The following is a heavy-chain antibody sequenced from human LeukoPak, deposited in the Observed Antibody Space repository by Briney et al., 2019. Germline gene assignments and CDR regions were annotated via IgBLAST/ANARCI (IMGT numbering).Heavy chain of an antibody. CDR2: IYHSGIT. Sequence: KSSETLSLTCAVSGYSISRGYYWGWIRQPPGKGLEWIGNIYHSGITSYNPSLMSRVTISVDTSKNQLSLKLTSVTAADAAVYYCARGITIFGVATIYYFDYWGQGSLVTVSS. V-gene: IGHV4-38-2*01. J-gene: IGHJ4*02. CDR1: GYSISRGYY. CDR3: ARGITIFGVATIYYFDY. D-gene: IGHD3-3*01.